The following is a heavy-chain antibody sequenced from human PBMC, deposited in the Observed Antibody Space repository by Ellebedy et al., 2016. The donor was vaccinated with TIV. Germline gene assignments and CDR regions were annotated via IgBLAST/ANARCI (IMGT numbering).Heavy chain of an antibody. CDR2: INDSGTT. V-gene: IGHV4-34*01. J-gene: IGHJ4*02. Sequence: MPGGSLRLSCAVSGGSFSSYYWSWIRQPPGKGLEWIGEINDSGTTKYNPSLVSRVTISLDMPKNQFSLKLTSVTAADTAVYYCARHVPATATSFDYWGQGTLVTVSS. CDR1: GGSFSSYY. CDR3: ARHVPATATSFDY. D-gene: IGHD2-15*01.